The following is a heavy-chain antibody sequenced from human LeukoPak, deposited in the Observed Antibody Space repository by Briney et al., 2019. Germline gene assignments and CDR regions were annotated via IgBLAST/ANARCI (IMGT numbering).Heavy chain of an antibody. D-gene: IGHD3-10*01. Sequence: GGSLRPSCAASGFTFSSFAMSWARQAPGKGLEWVSTISGRGAGTYNADSVKGRFTISRDNPKNTLYLQMNSLRAEDTAIYYCAKGTRGSGTSYNDDYWGQGTLVTVSS. CDR3: AKGTRGSGTSYNDDY. CDR1: GFTFSSFA. CDR2: ISGRGAGT. J-gene: IGHJ4*02. V-gene: IGHV3-23*01.